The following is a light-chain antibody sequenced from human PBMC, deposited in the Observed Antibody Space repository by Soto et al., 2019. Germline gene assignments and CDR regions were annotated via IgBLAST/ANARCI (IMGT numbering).Light chain of an antibody. Sequence: EVVLTQSPATLSVSTGDRATLSCRASQYIGSAVAWYHQRSGQAPRLLIFDASVRVPTTPARFSGSVSGTEFTLTISSLESEDFAVYYCQQYNNWPPWTFSQGTKVDIK. CDR2: DAS. CDR3: QQYNNWPPWT. CDR1: QYIGSA. V-gene: IGKV3-15*01. J-gene: IGKJ1*01.